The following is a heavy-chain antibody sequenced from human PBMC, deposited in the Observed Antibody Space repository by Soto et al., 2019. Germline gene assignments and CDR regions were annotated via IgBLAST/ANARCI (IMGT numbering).Heavy chain of an antibody. V-gene: IGHV3-33*01. Sequence: PGGSLRLSCAASGFTFSSYGIHWVRQAPGKGLEWVAVIWYDGSNKYYADSVKGRFTISRDNSKNTLYLQVNSLRAEDTAVYYCARSYSSGWYRSDYWGQGTLVTVSS. D-gene: IGHD6-19*01. J-gene: IGHJ4*02. CDR3: ARSYSSGWYRSDY. CDR2: IWYDGSNK. CDR1: GFTFSSYG.